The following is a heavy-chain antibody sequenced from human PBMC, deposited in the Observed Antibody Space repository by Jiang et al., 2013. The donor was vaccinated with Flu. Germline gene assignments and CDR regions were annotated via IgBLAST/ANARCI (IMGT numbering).Heavy chain of an antibody. V-gene: IGHV3-30*18. CDR1: GFSFSSYY. Sequence: GGVVQPGRSLRLSCAASGFSFSSYYMNWVRQAPGKGLEWVAVISYDGTNKYYRDSVKGRFTISRDNSKETLYLQMNSLRTEDTAVYYCAKEGCGGDCSDFFDHWGQGTLVTVSS. CDR3: AKEGCGGDCSDFFDH. CDR2: ISYDGTNK. D-gene: IGHD2-21*02. J-gene: IGHJ4*02.